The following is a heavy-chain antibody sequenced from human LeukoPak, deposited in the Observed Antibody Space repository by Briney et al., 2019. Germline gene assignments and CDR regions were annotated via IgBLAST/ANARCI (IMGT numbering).Heavy chain of an antibody. Sequence: HPGGSLRLSCAASGFTFSSYGMHWVRQAPGKGLEWVAVISYDGSNKYYADSVRGRFTISRDNAKNSLYLQMNSLRAEDTAVYYCARAEIYYYDSSGYYYVGGAFDIWGQGTMVTVSS. CDR1: GFTFSSYG. CDR3: ARAEIYYYDSSGYYYVGGAFDI. V-gene: IGHV3-30*03. J-gene: IGHJ3*02. D-gene: IGHD3-22*01. CDR2: ISYDGSNK.